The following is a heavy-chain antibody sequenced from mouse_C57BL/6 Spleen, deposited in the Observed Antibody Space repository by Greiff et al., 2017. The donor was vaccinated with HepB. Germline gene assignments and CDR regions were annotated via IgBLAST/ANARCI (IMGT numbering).Heavy chain of an antibody. CDR2: IHPNSGST. CDR3: ARRINYDAMDY. D-gene: IGHD2-4*01. J-gene: IGHJ4*01. V-gene: IGHV1-64*01. Sequence: QVQLQQPGAELVKPGASVKLSCKASGYTFTSYWMHWVKQSPGQGLEWIGMIHPNSGSTNYNEKFKSKATLTVDKSSSTAYMQLSNLTSEDAAVYYCARRINYDAMDYWGQGTSVTVSS. CDR1: GYTFTSYW.